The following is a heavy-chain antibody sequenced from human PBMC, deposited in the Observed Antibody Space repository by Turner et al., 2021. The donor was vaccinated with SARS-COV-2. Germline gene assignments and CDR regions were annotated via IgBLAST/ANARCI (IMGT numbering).Heavy chain of an antibody. CDR2: MYYSGST. CDR3: ARRSSRLGNWYFDL. CDR1: GGSISSSSYY. J-gene: IGHJ2*01. V-gene: IGHV4-39*01. D-gene: IGHD2-15*01. Sequence: QLQLQESGPGLVKPSETLSLTCTVSGGSISSSSYYWGGIRQPPGKGLEWIGSMYYSGSTYYNPSLKSRVTISVDTSKNQFSLKLSSVTAADTAVYYCARRSSRLGNWYFDLWGRGTLVTVSS.